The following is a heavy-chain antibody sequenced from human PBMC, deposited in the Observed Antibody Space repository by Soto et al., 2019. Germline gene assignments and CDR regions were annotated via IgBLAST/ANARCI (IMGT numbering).Heavy chain of an antibody. CDR1: GFTFSSYW. D-gene: IGHD2-21*02. CDR3: ARAFRCVGGNDCHSTFAY. CDR2: INSDGTRT. V-gene: IGHV3-74*01. Sequence: PGGSLRLSCAASGFTFSSYWMYWVRQTPGKGLVCISRINSDGTRTTYADSVKGRFTISRDNAKNTVYLQMNSLRPEDTTVYYCARAFRCVGGNDCHSTFAYWGQGALVPGSS. J-gene: IGHJ4*02.